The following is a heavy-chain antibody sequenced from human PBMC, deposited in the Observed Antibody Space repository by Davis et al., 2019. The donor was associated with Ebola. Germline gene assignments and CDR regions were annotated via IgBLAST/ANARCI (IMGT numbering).Heavy chain of an antibody. CDR1: GYSFTSYW. D-gene: IGHD3-22*01. CDR2: IYPGDSDT. V-gene: IGHV5-51*01. CDR3: IVSGYYYSSLDS. Sequence: GGSLRLSCKGSGYSFTSYWIGWVRQMPGKGLEWMGIIYPGDSDTRYSPSFQGQVTISADKSISTAYLQWISLKASDTAMYYCIVSGYYYSSLDSWGQGTLVTVSS. J-gene: IGHJ4*02.